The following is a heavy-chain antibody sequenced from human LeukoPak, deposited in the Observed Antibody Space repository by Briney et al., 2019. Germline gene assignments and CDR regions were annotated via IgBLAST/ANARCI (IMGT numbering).Heavy chain of an antibody. D-gene: IGHD3-10*01. CDR2: FYNSWSN. CDR1: GYSIRSGYS. Sequence: SETLSLTCTVSGYSIRSGYSWGWIPPSPGKGLEWIVSFYNSWSNYYNPSLKSRITISVDTTKNQFSLRLRSVTAADTAIYYCARHTGFGRTRAMYYMDVWGKGTTVTISS. CDR3: ARHTGFGRTRAMYYMDV. J-gene: IGHJ6*03. V-gene: IGHV4-38-2*02.